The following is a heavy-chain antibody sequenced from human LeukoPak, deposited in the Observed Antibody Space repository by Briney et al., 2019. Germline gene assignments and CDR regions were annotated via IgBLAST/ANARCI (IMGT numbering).Heavy chain of an antibody. D-gene: IGHD3-10*01. V-gene: IGHV1-3*01. Sequence: GASVKVSCKASGYTFSNYAMHWVRQAPGRRLEWMGWINAGNGNTKYSQKFQGRVTITRDTSASTAYMELSSLRSADTAVYYCARVNTMIRGVTHFDYWGQGTLVTVSS. J-gene: IGHJ4*02. CDR3: ARVNTMIRGVTHFDY. CDR1: GYTFSNYA. CDR2: INAGNGNT.